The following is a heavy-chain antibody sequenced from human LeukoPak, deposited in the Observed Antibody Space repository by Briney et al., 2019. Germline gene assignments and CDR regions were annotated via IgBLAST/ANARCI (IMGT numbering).Heavy chain of an antibody. CDR2: IYPGDSDT. CDR1: GYSFTRYW. J-gene: IGHJ5*02. V-gene: IGHV5-51*01. Sequence: GESLKISCKGSGYSFTRYWIGWVRQMPGKGLEWMGIIYPGDSDTRYSPSFQGQVTISSDKSISTAYLQWSSLKASDTAMYYCARHGRLGYCSSTSCSTGSWFDPWGQGTLVTVSS. D-gene: IGHD2-2*01. CDR3: ARHGRLGYCSSTSCSTGSWFDP.